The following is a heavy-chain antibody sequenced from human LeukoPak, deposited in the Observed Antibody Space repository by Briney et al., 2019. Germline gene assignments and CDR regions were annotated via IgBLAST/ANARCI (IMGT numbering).Heavy chain of an antibody. CDR1: GFTFSSYS. J-gene: IGHJ4*02. V-gene: IGHV3-23*01. CDR2: ISSSGGST. CDR3: AKVASTMAIDY. D-gene: IGHD4/OR15-4a*01. Sequence: GGSLRLSCAASGFTFSSYSMSWVRQAPGKGLEWVSAISSSGGSTYYADCVKGRITITRDNSKNPLYLQMNSLRAEDTAVYYCAKVASTMAIDYWGQGTLVTVSS.